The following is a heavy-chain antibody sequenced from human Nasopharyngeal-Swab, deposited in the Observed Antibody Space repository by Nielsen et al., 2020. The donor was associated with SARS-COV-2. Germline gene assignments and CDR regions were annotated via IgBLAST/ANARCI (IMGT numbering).Heavy chain of an antibody. V-gene: IGHV1-69*13. Sequence: SVKVSCKASGGTFSSYAISWVRQAPGQGLEWMGGIIPIFGTANYAQKFQGRVTITADESTSTAYMELSSLRSEDTAVYYCATQGRDGYNLAAPSYFDYWGQGTLVTVSS. J-gene: IGHJ4*02. CDR1: GGTFSSYA. CDR3: ATQGRDGYNLAAPSYFDY. CDR2: IIPIFGTA. D-gene: IGHD5-24*01.